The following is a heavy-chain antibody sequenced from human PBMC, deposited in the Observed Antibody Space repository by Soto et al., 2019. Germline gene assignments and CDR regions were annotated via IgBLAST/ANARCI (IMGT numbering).Heavy chain of an antibody. D-gene: IGHD3-22*01. CDR1: GFSLTNTGVG. CDR3: VGSYYYDNSGYPFHS. V-gene: IGHV2-5*02. J-gene: IGHJ4*02. CDR2: IYWDNDK. Sequence: QITLKESGPTLVKPTQTLTLTCTFSGFSLTNTGVGVGWIRQPPGKPLEWLALIYWDNDKHYSPSQQNRLTITKDTSKNQVVLTMTNMDPVDTATYYCVGSYYYDNSGYPFHSWGQGTLVSVSS.